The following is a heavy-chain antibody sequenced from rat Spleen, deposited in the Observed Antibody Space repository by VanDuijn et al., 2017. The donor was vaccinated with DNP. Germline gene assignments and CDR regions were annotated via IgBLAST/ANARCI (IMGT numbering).Heavy chain of an antibody. CDR2: ISYDGGSA. J-gene: IGHJ2*01. Sequence: EVQLMESGGDLVQPGRSLTLSCAASGFTFSDYYMAWVRQAPTRGLEWVAYISYDGGSAYYGDSVKGRFTISRDNAKSTLYLQVSSLRSEDTATYYCARDYGSYPYYFDYWGQGVMVTVSS. CDR3: ARDYGSYPYYFDY. CDR1: GFTFSDYY. D-gene: IGHD1-3*01. V-gene: IGHV5-20*01.